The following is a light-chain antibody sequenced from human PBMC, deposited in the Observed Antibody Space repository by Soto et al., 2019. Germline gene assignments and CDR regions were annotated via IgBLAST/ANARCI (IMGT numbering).Light chain of an antibody. J-gene: IGKJ2*01. V-gene: IGKV1-5*03. CDR1: QSISNW. Sequence: DIQMTQSPSTLSASVGDRVTITCRASQSISNWLAWYQQKPGKAPKLLIYKASSLESGVPSRFSGLGSGTEFTLTISSLQPDDVATYYCQKYNSYPYTFGQGTKLDIK. CDR2: KAS. CDR3: QKYNSYPYT.